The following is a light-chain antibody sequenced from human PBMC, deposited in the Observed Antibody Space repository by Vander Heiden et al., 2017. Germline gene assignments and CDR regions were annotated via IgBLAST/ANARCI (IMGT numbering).Light chain of an antibody. CDR3: QSYDSSLSGLV. J-gene: IGLJ2*01. Sequence: QSLPTQPPSVAGAPAHSVTLSCTVSSSNIGARYDVHWYQQLPGTAPKLLIYGNSNRPSGVPDRFSGSKSGTSASLAITGLQAEDEADYYCQSYDSSLSGLVFGGGTKLTVL. CDR1: SSNIGARYD. V-gene: IGLV1-40*01. CDR2: GNS.